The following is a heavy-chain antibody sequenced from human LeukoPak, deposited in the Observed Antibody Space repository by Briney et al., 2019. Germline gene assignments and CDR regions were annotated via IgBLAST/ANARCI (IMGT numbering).Heavy chain of an antibody. CDR1: GFTFSDYY. Sequence: PGGSLRLSCAASGFTFSDYYMSWLRQAPGKGLEWGSYISSSGSTIYYADSVKGRFTISRDNAKNSLYLQMNSLRAEDTAVYYCARDLVTRDGYNLDYWGQGTLVTVSS. CDR2: ISSSGSTI. V-gene: IGHV3-11*04. J-gene: IGHJ4*02. D-gene: IGHD5-24*01. CDR3: ARDLVTRDGYNLDY.